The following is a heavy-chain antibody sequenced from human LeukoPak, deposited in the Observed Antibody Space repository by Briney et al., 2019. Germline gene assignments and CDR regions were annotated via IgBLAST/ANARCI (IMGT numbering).Heavy chain of an antibody. CDR2: IYYSGST. V-gene: IGHV4-59*01. D-gene: IGHD1-7*01. Sequence: SETLSLTCTVSGGSISSYCWSWIRQPPGKGLEWIGYIYYSGSTNYNPSLKSRVTISVDTSKNQFSLKLSSVTAADTAVYYCARAGQLELKTWFDPWGQGTLVTVSS. CDR3: ARAGQLELKTWFDP. CDR1: GGSISSYC. J-gene: IGHJ5*02.